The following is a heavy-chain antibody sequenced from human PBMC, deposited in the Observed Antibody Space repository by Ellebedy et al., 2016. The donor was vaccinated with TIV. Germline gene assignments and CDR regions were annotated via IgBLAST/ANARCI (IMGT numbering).Heavy chain of an antibody. J-gene: IGHJ6*02. CDR1: GGSISSSSYY. CDR2: IYYSGST. CDR3: ARQWVAAAGTGYYYYYGMDV. D-gene: IGHD6-13*01. V-gene: IGHV4-39*01. Sequence: GSLRLSCTVSGGSISSSSYYWGWIRQPPGKGLEWIGSIYYSGSTYYNPSLKSRVTISVDTSKNQFSLKLSSVTAADTAVYYCARQWVAAAGTGYYYYYGMDVWGQGTTVTVSS.